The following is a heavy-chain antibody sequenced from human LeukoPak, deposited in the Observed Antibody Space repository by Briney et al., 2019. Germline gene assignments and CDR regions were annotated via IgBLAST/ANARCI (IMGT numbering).Heavy chain of an antibody. CDR3: TVQPSQWLAQGDY. D-gene: IGHD6-19*01. V-gene: IGHV3-15*01. Sequence: GGSLRLSCAASGFTFSNAWMSWVRQAPGKGLEWVGRIKSKTDGGTTDYAAPVKGRFTISRDDSKNTLYLQMNSLKTEDTAVYYCTVQPSQWLAQGDYWGQGTLVTVSS. CDR1: GFTFSNAW. CDR2: IKSKTDGGTT. J-gene: IGHJ4*02.